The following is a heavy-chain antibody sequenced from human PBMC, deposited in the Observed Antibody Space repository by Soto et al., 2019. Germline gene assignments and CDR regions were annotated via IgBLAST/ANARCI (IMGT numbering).Heavy chain of an antibody. CDR3: AKDVMSPLEFVRGTRGWYWFDT. CDR2: IRGSGGTT. V-gene: IGHV3-23*01. J-gene: IGHJ5*02. Sequence: PGGWMRLSSLPAGTTRSSSAMGRVRPTPGKGLEWVSAIRGSGGTTYYADSVKGRFSISRDNSKNTLYLQMNSLRGEDTAVYYCAKDVMSPLEFVRGTRGWYWFDTRGQGTLGT. CDR1: GTTRSSSA. D-gene: IGHD6-19*01.